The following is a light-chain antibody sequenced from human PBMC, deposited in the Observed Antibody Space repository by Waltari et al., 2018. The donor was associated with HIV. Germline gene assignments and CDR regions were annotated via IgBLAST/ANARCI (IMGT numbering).Light chain of an antibody. CDR2: DAS. J-gene: IGKJ1*01. V-gene: IGKV3-11*01. Sequence: EIVLTQSPATLSLSPGERATLSCRASQSVGSYLGWYQQKPGQAPRLLVYDASNRATVIPARFSGSGSGTDFTLTISSLEPEDCAVYYCQQRSDWPPTFGQGTKVEIK. CDR3: QQRSDWPPT. CDR1: QSVGSY.